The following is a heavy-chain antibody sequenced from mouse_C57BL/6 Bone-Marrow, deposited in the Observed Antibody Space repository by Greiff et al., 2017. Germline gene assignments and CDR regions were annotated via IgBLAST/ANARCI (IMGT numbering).Heavy chain of an antibody. V-gene: IGHV5-12*01. D-gene: IGHD1-1*01. J-gene: IGHJ1*03. Sequence: EVKLQESGGGLVQPGGSLKLSCAASGFTFSDYYMYWVRQTPEQRLEWVAYISNGGGSTYYPDTVKGRFTISRDNAKNTLYLQMSRLKSEDTAMYYCARGIYYYGSSYPYWYFDVWGTGTTVTVSS. CDR3: ARGIYYYGSSYPYWYFDV. CDR2: ISNGGGST. CDR1: GFTFSDYY.